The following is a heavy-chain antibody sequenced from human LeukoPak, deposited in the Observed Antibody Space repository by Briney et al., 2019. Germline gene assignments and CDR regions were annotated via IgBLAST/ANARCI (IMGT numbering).Heavy chain of an antibody. D-gene: IGHD2-15*01. J-gene: IGHJ6*02. CDR2: IKQDGSEK. Sequence: GGSLRLSCAASGFTFSSYWMSWVRQAPGKGLEWVANIKQDGSEKYYVDSVKGRFTISRDNAKNSLYLQMNSLRAEDTAVYYRARDQGYCSGGSCYHAGYYGMDVWGQGTTVTVSS. V-gene: IGHV3-7*01. CDR1: GFTFSSYW. CDR3: ARDQGYCSGGSCYHAGYYGMDV.